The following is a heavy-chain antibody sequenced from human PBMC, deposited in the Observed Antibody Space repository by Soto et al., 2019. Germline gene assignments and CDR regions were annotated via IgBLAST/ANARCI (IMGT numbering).Heavy chain of an antibody. D-gene: IGHD5-12*01. CDR2: INPSNGST. V-gene: IGHV1-46*01. Sequence: ASVKVSCKASGYTFTSYYIHWVRQAPGQGLEWMGTINPSNGSTRYAQKFLGRVTVTTDTSSTTAYMELSSLTSEDTAVYYCARDLVPGYTGFSDYWGQGTLVTVS. CDR3: ARDLVPGYTGFSDY. J-gene: IGHJ4*02. CDR1: GYTFTSYY.